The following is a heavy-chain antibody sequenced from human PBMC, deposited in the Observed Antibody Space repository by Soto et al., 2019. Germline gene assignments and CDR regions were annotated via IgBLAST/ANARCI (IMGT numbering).Heavy chain of an antibody. J-gene: IGHJ4*02. CDR2: IYYSGST. V-gene: IGHV4-31*03. CDR1: GGSISSGGYY. CDR3: ARLNMVRGVIITTPDY. Sequence: SETLSLTCTVSGGSISSGGYYWSWIRQHPGKGLEWIGYIYYSGSTYYNPSLKSRVTISVDTSKNQFSLKLSSVTAADTAVYYFARLNMVRGVIITTPDYWGQGTLVTVSS. D-gene: IGHD3-10*01.